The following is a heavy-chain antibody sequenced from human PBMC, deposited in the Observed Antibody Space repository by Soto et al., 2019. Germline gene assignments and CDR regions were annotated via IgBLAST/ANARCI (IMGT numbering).Heavy chain of an antibody. V-gene: IGHV4-34*01. CDR2: INHSGST. CDR3: ARDRPYYFFWIGYSGKSTYYAMDV. D-gene: IGHD3-3*01. J-gene: IGHJ6*02. Sequence: YWRGCRQFLGKKLEWIGEINHSGSTNYNPSLKSRVTISVDTSKNQFSLKLSSVTAADTAVYYCARDRPYYFFWIGYSGKSTYYAMDVLVQ. CDR1: Y.